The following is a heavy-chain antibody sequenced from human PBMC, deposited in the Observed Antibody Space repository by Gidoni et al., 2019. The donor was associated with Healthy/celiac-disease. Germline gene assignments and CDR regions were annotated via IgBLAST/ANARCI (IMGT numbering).Heavy chain of an antibody. CDR1: GGSISSSSYY. V-gene: IGHV4-39*01. D-gene: IGHD3-3*01. CDR2: IYYSGST. Sequence: QLQLQESGPGLVKPSETLSLTCTVSGGSISSSSYYWGWIRQPPGKGLEWIGSIYYSGSTYYNPSLKSRVTISVDTSKNQFSLKLSSVTAADTAVYYCARDGNDFWSGYPFDYWGQGTLVTVSS. CDR3: ARDGNDFWSGYPFDY. J-gene: IGHJ4*02.